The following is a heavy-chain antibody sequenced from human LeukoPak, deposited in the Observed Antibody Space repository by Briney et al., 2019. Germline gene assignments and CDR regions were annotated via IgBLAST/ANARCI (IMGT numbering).Heavy chain of an antibody. CDR2: IYPGDSDT. CDR3: ARQYRSGYDYYYYYYMDV. D-gene: IGHD5-12*01. Sequence: GESLKISCKGSGYSFTSYWIGWVRQMPGKGLEWMGIIYPGDSDTRYSPSFQGQVTISADKSISTAYLQWSSLKASDTAMYYCARQYRSGYDYYYYYYMDVWGKGTTVTVSS. CDR1: GYSFTSYW. V-gene: IGHV5-51*01. J-gene: IGHJ6*03.